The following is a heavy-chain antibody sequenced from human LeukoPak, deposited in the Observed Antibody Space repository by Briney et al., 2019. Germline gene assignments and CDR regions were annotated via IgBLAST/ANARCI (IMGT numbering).Heavy chain of an antibody. CDR2: TDTGGDK. J-gene: IGHJ4*02. V-gene: IGHV3-13*04. CDR3: AKERSSAPWGQQLPSPDY. Sequence: GSLRLSCAASGFTFSTCDMHWVRQPTGKGLEWVSCTDTGGDKDYAGSVKGRFTISRENAKNSLYLQMKTLRAGDTAVYYCAKERSSAPWGQQLPSPDYWGQGTLVTVSS. D-gene: IGHD6-13*01. CDR1: GFTFSTCD.